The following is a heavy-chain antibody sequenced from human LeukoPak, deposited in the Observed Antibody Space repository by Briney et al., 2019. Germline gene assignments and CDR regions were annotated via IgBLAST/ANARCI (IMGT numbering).Heavy chain of an antibody. CDR2: INPNSGGT. CDR3: ARDYGSSWYYFDY. Sequence: ASVKVSCRASGYTFTYYYIHWVRQAPGQGLEWMGWINPNSGGTNYAQKFQGRVTMTRDTSISTAYMEMSRLTSDDTAVYYCARDYGSSWYYFDYWGQGTLVTVSS. D-gene: IGHD6-13*01. J-gene: IGHJ4*02. V-gene: IGHV1-2*02. CDR1: GYTFTYYY.